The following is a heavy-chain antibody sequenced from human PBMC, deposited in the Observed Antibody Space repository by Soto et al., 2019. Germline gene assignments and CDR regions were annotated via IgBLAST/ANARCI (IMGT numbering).Heavy chain of an antibody. D-gene: IGHD3-3*02. CDR2: ISTARTYT. Sequence: QVQLVESGGGLVKPGGSLRLSCSVSGFIFSEYYMSWIRQAPGKGLEWVSSISTARTYTTNADSVKGRFTISRDNAENSLYLQMNSLRAEDTAVYYCARHLWLAIDAFDIWGQGTMVTVSS. CDR1: GFIFSEYY. J-gene: IGHJ3*02. V-gene: IGHV3-11*06. CDR3: ARHLWLAIDAFDI.